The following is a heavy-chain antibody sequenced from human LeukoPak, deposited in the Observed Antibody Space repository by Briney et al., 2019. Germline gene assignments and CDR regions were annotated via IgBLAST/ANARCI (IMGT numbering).Heavy chain of an antibody. Sequence: GGSLRLSCAASGFTFDTYAMSWVRQAPGKGLEWVSGLSGSGGSTYYADSVKGRFTISRDNAKNTLYLQMNSLRAEDTGVYYCAKGRCSGGSCYGRGFDYWGQGTLVTVSS. CDR2: LSGSGGST. CDR3: AKGRCSGGSCYGRGFDY. V-gene: IGHV3-23*01. CDR1: GFTFDTYA. J-gene: IGHJ4*02. D-gene: IGHD2-15*01.